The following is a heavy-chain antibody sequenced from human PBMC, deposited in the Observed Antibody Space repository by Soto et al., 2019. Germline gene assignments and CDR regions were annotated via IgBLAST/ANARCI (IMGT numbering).Heavy chain of an antibody. Sequence: QVQLVQSGAEVKKPGSSVKVSCKASGGTFSSYAISWVRQAPGQGLEWMGGIIPIFGTANYAQKFQGRVTMTADNSTSPAYMELSSLRSEDTAVYYFARVRLLLAARPAGGFDPWGQGTLVTVAS. CDR1: GGTFSSYA. V-gene: IGHV1-69*06. J-gene: IGHJ5*02. D-gene: IGHD6-6*01. CDR2: IIPIFGTA. CDR3: ARVRLLLAARPAGGFDP.